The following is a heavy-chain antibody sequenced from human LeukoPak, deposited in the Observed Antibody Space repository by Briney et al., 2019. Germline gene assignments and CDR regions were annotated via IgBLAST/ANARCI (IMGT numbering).Heavy chain of an antibody. CDR1: GVTLRTCW. CDR2: INPDGRQK. V-gene: IGHV3-7*01. J-gene: IGHJ4*02. Sequence: GGSLRLSCAASGVTLRTCWMKWGRQAPGTGLGWVANINPDGRQKHYVDSLKGRFSISRDNGRTSLYLQMDNLRVEDTAGYYCMSDSSDNWGQGTLVTVSS. CDR3: MSDSSDN.